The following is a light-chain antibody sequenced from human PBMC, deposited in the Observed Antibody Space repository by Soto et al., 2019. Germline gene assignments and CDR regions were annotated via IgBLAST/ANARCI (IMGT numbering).Light chain of an antibody. CDR3: QQYGSSPLT. CDR2: GAS. V-gene: IGKV3-20*01. CDR1: QSVRSSN. J-gene: IGKJ4*01. Sequence: EIVLTQSPGTLSLSPGERATLSCRASQSVRSSNLAWYQQKPGQAPRFLIYGASSRATGIPNRFSGSGSGTDFTLTISRLEPEDFAVYYCQQYGSSPLTFGGGTKVEI.